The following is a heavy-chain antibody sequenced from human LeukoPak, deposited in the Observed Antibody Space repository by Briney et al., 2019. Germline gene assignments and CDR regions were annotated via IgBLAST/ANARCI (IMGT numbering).Heavy chain of an antibody. CDR2: ISSSSSYI. D-gene: IGHD4-17*01. Sequence: PGGSLRLSCAASGFTFSSYSMNWVRQAPGKGLEWVSSISSSSSYIYYADSVKGRFTISRDNAKNPLYLQMNSLRAEDTAVYYCARDGPAVTTDQFDYWGQGTLVTVSS. V-gene: IGHV3-21*01. J-gene: IGHJ4*02. CDR3: ARDGPAVTTDQFDY. CDR1: GFTFSSYS.